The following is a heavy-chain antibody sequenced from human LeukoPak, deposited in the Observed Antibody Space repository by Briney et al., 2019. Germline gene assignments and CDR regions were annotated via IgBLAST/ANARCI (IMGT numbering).Heavy chain of an antibody. V-gene: IGHV4-39*07. CDR3: ARDLDSSGGFDY. Sequence: PSETLSLTCTVSGGSISNSSDYWGWIRQPPGKGLEWIGSLYYSGSTYYNPSLKSRVTISVDTSKNQFSLKLSPMTAADTAVYYCARDLDSSGGFDYWGQGTLVTVSS. J-gene: IGHJ4*02. CDR1: GGSISNSSDY. D-gene: IGHD6-19*01. CDR2: LYYSGST.